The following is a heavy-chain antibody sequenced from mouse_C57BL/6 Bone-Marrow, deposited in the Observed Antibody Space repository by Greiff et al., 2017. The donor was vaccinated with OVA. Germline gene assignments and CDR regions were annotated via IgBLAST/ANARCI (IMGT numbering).Heavy chain of an antibody. CDR1: GFPLSLSGRG. V-gene: IGHV8-12*01. D-gene: IGHD2-3*01. CDR3: ARRVDGYSPWFAY. Sequence: QVTLKECGPGILQSSQTLSLTCSFSGFPLSLSGRGLSGFRRPPGKGLEWLAHIYGEDDKRYNPSLKSRLTISKDTSRNQVFLKITSVDTADTATYYCARRVDGYSPWFAYWGQGTLVTVSA. J-gene: IGHJ3*01. CDR2: IYGEDDK.